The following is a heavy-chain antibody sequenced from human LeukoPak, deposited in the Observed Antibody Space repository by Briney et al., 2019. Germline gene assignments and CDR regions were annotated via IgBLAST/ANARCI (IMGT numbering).Heavy chain of an antibody. Sequence: GGSLRLSCAVSGFTFSSYNMNWVRQAPGKGLEWVSSITSSSRYIYYADSVKGRFTISRDNAKSSLYLQMNSLRAEDTAVYYCARDPYSGSYGDYYYYYMDVWGKGTTVTISS. D-gene: IGHD1-26*01. CDR3: ARDPYSGSYGDYYYYYMDV. CDR1: GFTFSSYN. J-gene: IGHJ6*03. CDR2: ITSSSRYI. V-gene: IGHV3-21*01.